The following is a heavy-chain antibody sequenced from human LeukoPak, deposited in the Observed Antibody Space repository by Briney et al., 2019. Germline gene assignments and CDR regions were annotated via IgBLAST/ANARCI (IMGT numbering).Heavy chain of an antibody. CDR1: GYTFTGYY. V-gene: IGHV1-18*04. J-gene: IGHJ3*02. Sequence: ASVKVSCKASGYTFTGYYMHWVRQAPGQGLEWMGWISAYNGNTNYAQKLQGRVTMTTDTSTSTAYMELRSLRSDDTAVYYCARDRLNGDYCAFDIWGQGAMVTVSS. D-gene: IGHD4-17*01. CDR3: ARDRLNGDYCAFDI. CDR2: ISAYNGNT.